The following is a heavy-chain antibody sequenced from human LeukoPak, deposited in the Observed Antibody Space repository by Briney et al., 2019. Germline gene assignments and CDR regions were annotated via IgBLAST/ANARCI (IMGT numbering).Heavy chain of an antibody. J-gene: IGHJ6*03. V-gene: IGHV3-11*01. CDR3: ARVSMGYSYGYWYYYYYMDV. Sequence: GGSLSLSCAASGFTFSDYYLSWIRQAPGKGLEWVSYISSSGSTIYYADSVKGRFTISRDNAKNSLYLQMNSLRAEDTAVYYCARVSMGYSYGYWYYYYYMDVWGKGTTVTVSS. CDR1: GFTFSDYY. CDR2: ISSSGSTI. D-gene: IGHD5-18*01.